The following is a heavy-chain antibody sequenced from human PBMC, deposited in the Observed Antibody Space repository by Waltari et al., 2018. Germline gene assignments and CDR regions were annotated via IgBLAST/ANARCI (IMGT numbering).Heavy chain of an antibody. Sequence: QVQLQESGPGLVKPSETLSLTCAVSGYSISSGYYWGWIRQPHGKGLEWIGSIYHSGSTYYNPSLKSRVTISVDTSKNQFSLKLSSVTAADTAVYYCARLSEVLRFLEWFPEGAYFQHWGQGTLVTVSS. CDR1: GYSISSGYY. J-gene: IGHJ1*01. V-gene: IGHV4-38-2*01. CDR2: IYHSGST. D-gene: IGHD3-3*01. CDR3: ARLSEVLRFLEWFPEGAYFQH.